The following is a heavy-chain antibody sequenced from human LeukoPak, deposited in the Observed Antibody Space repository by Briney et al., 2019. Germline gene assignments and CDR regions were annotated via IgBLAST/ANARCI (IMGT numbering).Heavy chain of an antibody. D-gene: IGHD2-15*01. V-gene: IGHV3-23*01. J-gene: IGHJ4*02. CDR1: GFTFNNYA. CDR3: AKVRSAVVAAATNY. CDR2: ISGSGGST. Sequence: GGSLRLSCAASGFTFNNYAMSWVRQAPGKGLEWVSVISGSGGSTYHADSVKGRFTISRDNSNNTLYLQMNSLRAEDTAIYYCAKVRSAVVAAATNYWGQGTLVTVSS.